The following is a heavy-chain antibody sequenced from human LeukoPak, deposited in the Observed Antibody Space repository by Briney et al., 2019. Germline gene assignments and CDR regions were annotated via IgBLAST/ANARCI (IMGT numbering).Heavy chain of an antibody. CDR2: TYYRSKWYN. V-gene: IGHV6-1*01. D-gene: IGHD6-13*01. J-gene: IGHJ5*02. CDR3: ARGRDTGYSGSWYVWFDP. CDR1: GDSVSSNSAA. Sequence: SQTLSLTCAISGDSVSSNSAAWNWIRQSPSRGLEWLGRTYYRSKWYNDYAVSVKSRITINPDTSKNQFSLQLNSVTPEDTAVYYCARGRDTGYSGSWYVWFDPWGQGTLVTVSS.